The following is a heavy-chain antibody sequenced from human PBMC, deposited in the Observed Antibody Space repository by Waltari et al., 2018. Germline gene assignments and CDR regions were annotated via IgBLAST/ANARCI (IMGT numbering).Heavy chain of an antibody. CDR1: GFNFSRHS. Sequence: EVQLVESGGGLVKPGGSLRLSCAASGFNFSRHSMTWVRQAPGKVLEWVSSISSISTYKYYADSVRGRFTISRDNAMNSLYLQLNSLRAEDTAVYYCVSPALPGAHYYYYYGIDFWGQGTTVTVSS. CDR3: VSPALPGAHYYYYYGIDF. V-gene: IGHV3-21*01. CDR2: ISSISTYK. D-gene: IGHD2-2*01. J-gene: IGHJ6*02.